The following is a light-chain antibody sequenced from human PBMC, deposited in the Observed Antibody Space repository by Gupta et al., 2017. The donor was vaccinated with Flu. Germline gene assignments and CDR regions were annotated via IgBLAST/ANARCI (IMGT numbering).Light chain of an antibody. Sequence: EIVMTQSPGTLSVSPGEGATLSCRASQSIVGNLAWYQQKPGQAPRLLLSGASTSATGTPARFSGSGSGTEFTLTISSLQSEDFAVYYCQQDNNWPLTFGGGTKVEIK. CDR1: QSIVGN. CDR2: GAS. CDR3: QQDNNWPLT. V-gene: IGKV3-15*01. J-gene: IGKJ4*01.